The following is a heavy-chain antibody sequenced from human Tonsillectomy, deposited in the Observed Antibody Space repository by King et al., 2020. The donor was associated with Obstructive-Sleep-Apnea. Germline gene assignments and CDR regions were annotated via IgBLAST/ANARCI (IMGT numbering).Heavy chain of an antibody. J-gene: IGHJ4*02. V-gene: IGHV3-7*01. CDR3: ARDHCSGGCCYFDY. CDR1: GFTFSSYW. Sequence: VQLVESGGGLVQPGGSLRLSCAASGFTFSSYWMSWVRQAPGKGLEWVANIRQDGSEKYYVDSVKGRFTISRDNAKNSLYLQMNSLRAEDTAMYYCARDHCSGGCCYFDYWGQGTLVTVSS. D-gene: IGHD2-15*01. CDR2: IRQDGSEK.